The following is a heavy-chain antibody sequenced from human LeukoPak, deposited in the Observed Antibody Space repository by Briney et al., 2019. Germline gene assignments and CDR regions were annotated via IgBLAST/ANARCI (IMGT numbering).Heavy chain of an antibody. Sequence: SETLSLTCTVSGGSISTYYWNWIRQPPGKGLEWIGYISNRRSTNYNPSLKSRVTISVDTSKNQFSLRLSSVTAADTAVYYCARRGWSGPSNWFDPWGQGTLVTVSS. V-gene: IGHV4-59*01. CDR1: GGSISTYY. J-gene: IGHJ5*02. CDR2: ISNRRST. D-gene: IGHD6-25*01. CDR3: ARRGWSGPSNWFDP.